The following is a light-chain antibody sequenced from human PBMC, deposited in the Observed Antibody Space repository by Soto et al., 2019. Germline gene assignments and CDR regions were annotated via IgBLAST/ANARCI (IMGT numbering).Light chain of an antibody. J-gene: IGLJ2*01. CDR2: EVS. CDR3: NSYTSSSTVL. CDR1: SSDVGGYNY. V-gene: IGLV2-14*01. Sequence: QSALTQPASVSGSPGQSITISCTGTSSDVGGYNYVSWYQLRPGKAPRLMIYEVSNRPSGVSYRFSGSKSGNTASLTISGLQAEDEADYYCNSYTSSSTVLFGGGTKLTVL.